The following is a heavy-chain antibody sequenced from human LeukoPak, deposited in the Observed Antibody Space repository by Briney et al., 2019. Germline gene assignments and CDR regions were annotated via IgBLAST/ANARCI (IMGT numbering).Heavy chain of an antibody. CDR3: ARGSSYDSSGYQY. V-gene: IGHV4-61*02. Sequence: PSETLSLTCTVSGGSISSGSYYWSWIRQPAGKGLEWIGRIYTSGSTNYNPSLKSRVTISVDTSKNQFSLKLSSATAADTAVYYCARGSSYDSSGYQYWGQGTLVTVSS. CDR2: IYTSGST. D-gene: IGHD3-22*01. J-gene: IGHJ4*02. CDR1: GGSISSGSYY.